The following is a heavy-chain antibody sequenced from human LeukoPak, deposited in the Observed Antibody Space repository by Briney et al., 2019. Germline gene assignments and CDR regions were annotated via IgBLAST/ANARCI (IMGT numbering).Heavy chain of an antibody. V-gene: IGHV3-48*03. J-gene: IGHJ3*02. Sequence: GGSLRLSCAASGFSFSAYEMVWVRQAPGMGLEWTSYITGSGNTKYYLDSVKGRFSISRGNAKNSLYLQMNSLRAEDTAIYYCARAICSRGSCYSLVTFDMWGQGAMVTVSS. CDR2: ITGSGNTK. CDR1: GFSFSAYE. D-gene: IGHD2-15*01. CDR3: ARAICSRGSCYSLVTFDM.